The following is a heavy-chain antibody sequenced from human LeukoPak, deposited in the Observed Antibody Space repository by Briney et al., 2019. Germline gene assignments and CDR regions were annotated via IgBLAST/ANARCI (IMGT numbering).Heavy chain of an antibody. D-gene: IGHD6-6*01. Sequence: SQTLSLTCSVSGDSIDSGGYYWRWIRQHPGRGLEWIGHIYYDGRTYQNPSLKSRVIISVDTSKSQFSLNVSSVTAADTAVYFCARIGTASRLNWFDPWGQGTLVTVSS. CDR1: GDSIDSGGYY. CDR3: ARIGTASRLNWFDP. V-gene: IGHV4-31*03. J-gene: IGHJ5*02. CDR2: IYYDGRT.